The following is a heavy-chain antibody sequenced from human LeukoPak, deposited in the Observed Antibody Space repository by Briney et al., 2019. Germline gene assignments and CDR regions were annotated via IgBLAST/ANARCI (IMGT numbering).Heavy chain of an antibody. Sequence: GGSLRLSCAASGFNFRNYAMAWVRQAPGRGLEWVSGISAGATRTYYAASVRGRFTISRDNSQNTLYLHMNNLRAEDTAVYYCAKYAVREIFFGDYWGQGTLVAVSS. J-gene: IGHJ4*02. V-gene: IGHV3-23*01. CDR1: GFNFRNYA. D-gene: IGHD3-3*01. CDR2: ISAGATRT. CDR3: AKYAVREIFFGDY.